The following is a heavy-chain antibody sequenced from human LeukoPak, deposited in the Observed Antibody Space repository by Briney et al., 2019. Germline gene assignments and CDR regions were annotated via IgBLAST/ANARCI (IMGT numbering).Heavy chain of an antibody. CDR3: ARDRYDSYPMDV. CDR2: IYYSGST. D-gene: IGHD3-3*01. J-gene: IGHJ6*02. V-gene: IGHV4-31*03. CDR1: GGSINSGVNY. Sequence: SETLSLTCTVSGGSINSGVNYWSWIRQHPGKGLEWIGHIYYSGSTYYNPSLKSRVSISVDTSKNQFTLKLSSVTAADMAVYYCARDRYDSYPMDVWGQGTTVTVSS.